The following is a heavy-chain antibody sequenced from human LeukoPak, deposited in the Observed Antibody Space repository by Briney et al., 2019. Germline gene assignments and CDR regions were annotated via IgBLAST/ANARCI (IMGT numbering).Heavy chain of an antibody. CDR1: GGSISSSSYY. Sequence: SETLSLTCTVSGGSISSSSYYWGWIRQPPGKGLEWIGRIYYSGSTYYNPSLKSRVTISVDTSKNQFSLKLSSVTAADTAVYYCAKDRYSSGWYGYYYYYMDVWGKGTTVTISS. CDR2: IYYSGST. V-gene: IGHV4-39*07. CDR3: AKDRYSSGWYGYYYYYMDV. D-gene: IGHD6-19*01. J-gene: IGHJ6*03.